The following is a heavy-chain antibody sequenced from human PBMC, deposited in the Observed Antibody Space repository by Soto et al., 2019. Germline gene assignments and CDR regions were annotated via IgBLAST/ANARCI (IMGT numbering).Heavy chain of an antibody. CDR3: ARDLSGTGLDI. D-gene: IGHD1-26*01. J-gene: IGHJ6*02. V-gene: IGHV4-4*07. Sequence: QLQLHESGPGLVKPSETLSLTCNVSGDSIGRFYWSSIRQSAGKGLEWIGRVYSTGGVTYNPALKGRVTISLDRSNNHVSLEMNSVTAADTAVYFCARDLSGTGLDIWGRGTRVSVSS. CDR2: VYSTGGV. CDR1: GDSIGRFY.